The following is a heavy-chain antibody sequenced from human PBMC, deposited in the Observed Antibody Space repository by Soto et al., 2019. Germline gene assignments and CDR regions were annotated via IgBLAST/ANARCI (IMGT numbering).Heavy chain of an antibody. CDR1: GASINSGDYY. J-gene: IGHJ4*02. V-gene: IGHV4-30-4*01. CDR3: ARIGLTTALL. CDR2: IYYSGST. Sequence: SETLSLTCTVSGASINSGDYYWSWIRQPPGKGLEWIGYIYYSGSTYYNPPLRSRLTISIDTSKNHFFLNLTSVTAADTAVYYCARIGLTTALLWGQGTLVTVSS. D-gene: IGHD4-17*01.